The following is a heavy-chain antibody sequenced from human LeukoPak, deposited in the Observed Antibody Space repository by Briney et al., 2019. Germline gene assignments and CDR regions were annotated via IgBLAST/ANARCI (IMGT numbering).Heavy chain of an antibody. CDR2: ISYDGGNK. D-gene: IGHD3-22*01. Sequence: PGGSLRLSCAASGFTFSSYAMHWVRQAPGKGLEWVAVISYDGGNKYYADSVKGRFTISRDNSKNTLYLQMNSLRAEDTAVYYCARGSGYYYIYWGQGTLVTVSS. CDR1: GFTFSSYA. V-gene: IGHV3-30-3*01. CDR3: ARGSGYYYIY. J-gene: IGHJ4*02.